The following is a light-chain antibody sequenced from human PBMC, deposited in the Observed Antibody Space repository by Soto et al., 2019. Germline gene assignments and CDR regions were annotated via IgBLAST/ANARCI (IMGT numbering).Light chain of an antibody. Sequence: QSALTQPASVSGSPGQSITISCTGTSSDVGGYNYVSWYQQHPGKAPTLMIYDVSNRPSGVSNRFSGSKSGNTASLTISGLHAEDEADYYCSSYTSSSTLPYVFGTGTKLTVL. CDR1: SSDVGGYNY. V-gene: IGLV2-14*01. CDR2: DVS. J-gene: IGLJ1*01. CDR3: SSYTSSSTLPYV.